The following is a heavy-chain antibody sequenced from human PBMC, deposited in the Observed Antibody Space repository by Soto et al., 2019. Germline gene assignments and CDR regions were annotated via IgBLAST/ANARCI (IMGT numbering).Heavy chain of an antibody. CDR3: ARDYASSWCPSY. CDR2: IWYDGSDR. D-gene: IGHD6-13*01. V-gene: IGHV3-33*01. CDR1: GFTCSKYG. J-gene: IGHJ4*02. Sequence: QVQLVESGGGVVQSGRSLRLSCEASGFTCSKYGMHWVRQAPGKGLEWVAVIWYDGSDRWYADSVKGRFSISRDNSKNTMYLQMSNLRVEDTAVYFCARDYASSWCPSYWGQGTLVAVSS.